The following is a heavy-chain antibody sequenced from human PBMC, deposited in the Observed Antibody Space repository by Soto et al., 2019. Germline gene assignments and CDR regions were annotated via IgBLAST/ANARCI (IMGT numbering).Heavy chain of an antibody. CDR2: TYFRSKWYN. CDR3: ARDGRYCSGGSCFTYNWFDP. V-gene: IGHV6-1*01. Sequence: TLSLTCAISGDSVSSNTASWNWIRQSPSRGLEWLGRTYFRSKWYNDYAVSVKSRITINPDTSKNQFSLQLNSVTPEDTAVYYCARDGRYCSGGSCFTYNWFDPWGQGTLVTVSS. D-gene: IGHD2-15*01. CDR1: GDSVSSNTAS. J-gene: IGHJ5*02.